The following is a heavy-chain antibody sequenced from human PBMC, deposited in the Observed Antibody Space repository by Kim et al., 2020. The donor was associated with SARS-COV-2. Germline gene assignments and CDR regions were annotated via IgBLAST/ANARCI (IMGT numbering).Heavy chain of an antibody. V-gene: IGHV3-30*18. J-gene: IGHJ6*02. CDR2: ISYDGSNK. Sequence: GGSLRLSCAASGFTFSSYGMHWVRQAPGKGLEWVAVISYDGSNKYYADAVKGRFTISRNNCKNTLYLQMNSLRTEDTAVYYCAKDLYYGSGSSCSLGYYYYGMDVWGQGTTVTVSS. D-gene: IGHD3-10*01. CDR1: GFTFSSYG. CDR3: AKDLYYGSGSSCSLGYYYYGMDV.